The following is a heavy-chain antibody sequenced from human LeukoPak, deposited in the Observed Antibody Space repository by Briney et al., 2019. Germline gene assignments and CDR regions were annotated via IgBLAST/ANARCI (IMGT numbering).Heavy chain of an antibody. V-gene: IGHV4-59*01. CDR1: GGSISSYY. Sequence: SETLSLTCTVPGGSISSYYWSWIRQPPGKGLEWIGYIHYSGNTNHNPSLKSRVTISVDTSRNQFSLKLNSVTAADTAVYYCASERQTATPGAFDIWGQGTMVTVSS. CDR3: ASERQTATPGAFDI. J-gene: IGHJ3*02. CDR2: IHYSGNT. D-gene: IGHD1-1*01.